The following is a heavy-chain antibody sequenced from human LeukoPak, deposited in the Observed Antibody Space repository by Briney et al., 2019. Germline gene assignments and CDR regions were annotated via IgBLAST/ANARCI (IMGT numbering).Heavy chain of an antibody. CDR1: GFTFSSYG. CDR3: ARTDDSSGYLVY. CDR2: ISSNGGST. V-gene: IGHV3-64*01. J-gene: IGHJ4*02. D-gene: IGHD3-22*01. Sequence: GGSLRLSCAASGFTFSSYGMHWVRQAPGKGLEYVSAISSNGGSTYYANSVKGRFTISRDNSKNTLYLQMGSLRAEDMAVYYCARTDDSSGYLVYWGQGTLVTVSS.